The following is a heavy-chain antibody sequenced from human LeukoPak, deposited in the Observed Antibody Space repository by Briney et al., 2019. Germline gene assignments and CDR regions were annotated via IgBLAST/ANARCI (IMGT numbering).Heavy chain of an antibody. Sequence: SETLSLTCTLSGGSISQYYWSWIRQPPGKGPEWLGYVYRSGNTNYNPSLKSRVTISVDTSKNHFSLNLTSVTAADTAVYYCARVKDFAYSFFDLWGCGTLVTVSS. J-gene: IGHJ2*01. CDR3: ARVKDFAYSFFDL. CDR1: GGSISQYY. V-gene: IGHV4-59*01. CDR2: VYRSGNT.